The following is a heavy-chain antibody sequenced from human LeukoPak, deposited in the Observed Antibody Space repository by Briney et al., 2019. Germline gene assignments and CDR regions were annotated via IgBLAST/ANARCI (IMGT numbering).Heavy chain of an antibody. J-gene: IGHJ2*01. CDR1: GGSISSGGYY. V-gene: IGHV4-31*03. CDR3: ARDHIADYDILTGYYSTWYFDL. Sequence: SETLSLTCTVSGGSISSGGYYWSWIRQHPGKGLEWIGYIYYSGSTYYNPSLKSRVTISIDTSKNQFSLKLSSVTAADTAVYYWARDHIADYDILTGYYSTWYFDLWGRGTLVTVSS. D-gene: IGHD3-9*01. CDR2: IYYSGST.